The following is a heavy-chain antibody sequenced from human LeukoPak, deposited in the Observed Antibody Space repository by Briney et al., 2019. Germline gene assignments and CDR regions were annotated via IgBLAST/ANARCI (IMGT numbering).Heavy chain of an antibody. CDR1: GFTVSSNY. V-gene: IGHV3-66*02. CDR3: ARDFSSGWYFDY. J-gene: IGHJ4*02. D-gene: IGHD6-19*01. Sequence: GGSLRLSCAASGFTVSSNYMSWVRQAPGKGREWVSVIYSGGSTYYAESVKGRFTISRDNSKNTLYLQMNSLRAEDTAVYYCARDFSSGWYFDYWGQGTLVTVSS. CDR2: IYSGGST.